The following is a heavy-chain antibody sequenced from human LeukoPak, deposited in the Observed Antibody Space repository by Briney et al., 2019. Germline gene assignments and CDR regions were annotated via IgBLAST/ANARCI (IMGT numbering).Heavy chain of an antibody. CDR3: ASIHHITH. CDR1: GGSISSSSYY. D-gene: IGHD3-10*01. CDR2: IYYSGST. J-gene: IGHJ4*02. Sequence: SETLSLTCTVSGGSISSSSYYRGWIRQPPGKGLEWIGSIYYSGSTYYNPSLKSRVTISVDTSKNQFSLKLSSVTAADTAVYYCASIHHITHWGQGTLVTVSS. V-gene: IGHV4-39*01.